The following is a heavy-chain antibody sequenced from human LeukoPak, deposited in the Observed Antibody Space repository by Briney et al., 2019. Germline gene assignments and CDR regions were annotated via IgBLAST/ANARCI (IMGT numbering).Heavy chain of an antibody. CDR1: GFTFGNYG. Sequence: GGSLRLACAAAGFTFGNYGMRWVRQAPGKGLGWVAIISYDGSSNYYGDSVRGRFTIYRDNSKNTLFLEMNRLRREDSALYYCAKNYGGNSFYCDSWGQGTLVTVSS. CDR2: ISYDGSSN. V-gene: IGHV3-30*18. J-gene: IGHJ4*02. CDR3: AKNYGGNSFYCDS. D-gene: IGHD4-17*01.